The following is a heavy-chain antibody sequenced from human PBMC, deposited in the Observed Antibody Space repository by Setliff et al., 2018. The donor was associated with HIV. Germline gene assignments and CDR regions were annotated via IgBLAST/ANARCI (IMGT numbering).Heavy chain of an antibody. CDR3: ARRYSSSWYFDY. V-gene: IGHV4-59*08. Sequence: SETLSLTCTASGGSISYYWSWIRQPPGKGLEWIGYIHYSGNTNYNPSLKSRVTMSVDTSNNQVSLKLTSASAADTAVYYCARRYSSSWYFDYWGRGTLVTVSS. J-gene: IGHJ4*02. CDR2: IHYSGNT. CDR1: GGSISYY. D-gene: IGHD6-13*01.